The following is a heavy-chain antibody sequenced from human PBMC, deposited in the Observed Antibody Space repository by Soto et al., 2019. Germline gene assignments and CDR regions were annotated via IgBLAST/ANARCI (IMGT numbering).Heavy chain of an antibody. V-gene: IGHV3-30*18. CDR1: GFTFSSYG. CDR2: ISYDGSNK. D-gene: IGHD1-26*01. J-gene: IGHJ6*02. CDR3: AKIYGSTPGGYYGMDV. Sequence: GGSLRLSCAASGFTFSSYGMHWFRQTPGKGLEWVAVISYDGSNKYYADSVRGRFTISRDNSKNTLFLQMNSLRGEDTAVYYCAKIYGSTPGGYYGMDVWGQGTTVTVSS.